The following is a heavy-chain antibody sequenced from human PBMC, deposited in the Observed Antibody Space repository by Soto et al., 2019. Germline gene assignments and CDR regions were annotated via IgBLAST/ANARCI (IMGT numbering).Heavy chain of an antibody. CDR2: IVVGSGNA. J-gene: IGHJ6*03. D-gene: IGHD2-15*01. CDR1: GFTFTSSA. V-gene: IGHV1-58*02. CDR3: AAGLGYCSGGSCYSRYYYYMDV. Sequence: SVKVSCKASGFTFTSSAMQWVRQARGQRLEWIGWIVVGSGNANYAQKFQERVTITRDMSTSTAYMELSSLRSEDTAVYYCAAGLGYCSGGSCYSRYYYYMDVWGKGTTVTVSS.